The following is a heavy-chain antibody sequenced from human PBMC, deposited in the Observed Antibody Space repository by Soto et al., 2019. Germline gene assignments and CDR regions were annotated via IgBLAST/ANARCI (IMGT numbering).Heavy chain of an antibody. CDR3: ASSYYYDSSGYYYAEYFQH. D-gene: IGHD3-22*01. Sequence: SETLSLTCTVSGGSVSSNSYSWSWIRQPPGKGLEWIGYIYYSGSTNYNPSLKSRVTISVDTSKNQFSLKLSSVTAADTAVYYCASSYYYDSSGYYYAEYFQHWGQGTLVTVSS. CDR1: GGSVSSNSYS. CDR2: IYYSGST. J-gene: IGHJ1*01. V-gene: IGHV4-61*01.